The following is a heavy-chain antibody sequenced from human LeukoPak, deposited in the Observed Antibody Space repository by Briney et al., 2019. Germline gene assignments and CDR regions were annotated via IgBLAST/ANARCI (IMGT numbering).Heavy chain of an antibody. V-gene: IGHV4-4*07. CDR2: IYTSGST. D-gene: IGHD6-19*01. J-gene: IGHJ6*03. CDR3: ARDTTGYSSGWGTSYYYMDV. Sequence: SETLSLTCTVSGGSISSYYWSWIRQPAGKGLEWIGRIYTSGSTNYNPSLKSRVTMSVDTSKNQFSLKLSSVTAADTAVYYCARDTTGYSSGWGTSYYYMDVWGKGTTVTISS. CDR1: GGSISSYY.